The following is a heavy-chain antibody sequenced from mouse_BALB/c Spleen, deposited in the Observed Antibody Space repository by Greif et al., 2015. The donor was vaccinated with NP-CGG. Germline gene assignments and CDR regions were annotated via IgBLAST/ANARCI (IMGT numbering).Heavy chain of an antibody. V-gene: IGHV1S22*01. Sequence: LQQSGSELVRPGASVKLSCKASGYTFTSYWMHWVKQRHGQGLEWIGNIYPGSGSTNYDEKFKSKGTLTVDTSSSTANMHLSSLTSEDSAVYYSAGCDFAYWGQGTLVTVSA. CDR1: GYTFTSYW. CDR3: AGCDFAY. J-gene: IGHJ3*01. CDR2: IYPGSGST.